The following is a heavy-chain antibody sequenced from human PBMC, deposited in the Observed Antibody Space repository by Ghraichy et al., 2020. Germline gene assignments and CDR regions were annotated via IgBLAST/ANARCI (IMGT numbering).Heavy chain of an antibody. Sequence: SETLSLTCTVSGGSISSGGYYWSWIRQHPGKGLEWIGYIYYSGSTYYNPSLKSRVTISVDTSKNQFSLKLSSVTAADTAVYYCARDHSGGDRYYYYYGMDVWGQGTTVTVSS. J-gene: IGHJ6*02. D-gene: IGHD2-21*02. CDR2: IYYSGST. CDR1: GGSISSGGYY. V-gene: IGHV4-31*03. CDR3: ARDHSGGDRYYYYYGMDV.